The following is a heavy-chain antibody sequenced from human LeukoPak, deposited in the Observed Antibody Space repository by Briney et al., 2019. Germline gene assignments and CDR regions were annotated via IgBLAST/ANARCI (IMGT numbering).Heavy chain of an antibody. J-gene: IGHJ4*02. CDR3: ARAKGRSPLFDY. CDR2: TYYRSKWYN. D-gene: IGHD6-13*01. Sequence: SQTLSLTCAVSGDSVSSNSAAWNWIRQSPSRGLEWLGRTYYRSKWYNDYAVSVKGRIAINPDTSKNQFSLQLNSVTPEDTAVYYCARAKGRSPLFDYWGQGTLVTVSS. V-gene: IGHV6-1*01. CDR1: GDSVSSNSAA.